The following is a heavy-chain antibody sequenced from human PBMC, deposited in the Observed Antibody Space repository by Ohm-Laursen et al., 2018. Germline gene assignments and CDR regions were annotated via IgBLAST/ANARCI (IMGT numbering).Heavy chain of an antibody. CDR3: ARAARDGYNSLPFDY. V-gene: IGHV1-18*01. D-gene: IGHD5-24*01. Sequence: SVKVSCKASGYTFTSYGISWVRQAPGQGLEWMGWISAHNGNTNYAQKLQGRVTMTTDTSTSTAYMELRSLRSDDTAVYYCARAARDGYNSLPFDYWGQGTLVTVSS. J-gene: IGHJ4*02. CDR2: ISAHNGNT. CDR1: GYTFTSYG.